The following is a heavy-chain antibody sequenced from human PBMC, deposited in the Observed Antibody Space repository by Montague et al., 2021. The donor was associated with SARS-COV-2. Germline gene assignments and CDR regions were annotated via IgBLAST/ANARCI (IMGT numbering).Heavy chain of an antibody. Sequence: SETLSLTCAVYVDLFSGYYWAWIRQSPGKGLEWIGEINRDGNTNYNPSLKDRVTMSADTSKSQFSLEMRSVTAADTAVYFCARARWSRILWFGDSQYFDYWGQGTPGTVSS. J-gene: IGHJ4*02. V-gene: IGHV4-34*01. CDR2: INRDGNT. CDR3: ARARWSRILWFGDSQYFDY. CDR1: VDLFSGYY. D-gene: IGHD3-10*01.